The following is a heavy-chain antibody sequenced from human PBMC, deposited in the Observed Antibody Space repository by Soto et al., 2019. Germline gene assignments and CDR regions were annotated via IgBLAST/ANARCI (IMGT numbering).Heavy chain of an antibody. V-gene: IGHV1-69*13. J-gene: IGHJ5*02. Sequence: SVKVFCKASGGTFNTYAISWVRQAPGQGLEWMGGIIPIFGTANYAQKFQGRVTITADESTRTGYMELTSLRYEDTAVYYCARESCGGGSCHSSWGQGTLVTVSS. CDR1: GGTFNTYA. D-gene: IGHD2-15*01. CDR3: ARESCGGGSCHSS. CDR2: IIPIFGTA.